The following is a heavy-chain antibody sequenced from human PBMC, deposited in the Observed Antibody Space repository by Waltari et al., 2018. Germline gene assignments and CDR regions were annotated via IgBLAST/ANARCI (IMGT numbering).Heavy chain of an antibody. CDR1: GGSITTYY. Sequence: QVQLQESGPGLVKPSETLSLTCTVSGGSITTYYWTWIRQPPGRGLEWIGDMFYNGRPNYNPSRKSRVTISIDTSKNQVSLNLSSVTAADTAIYYCARDTIAVGYFDLWGQGTLVTVSS. V-gene: IGHV4-59*01. J-gene: IGHJ4*02. CDR3: ARDTIAVGYFDL. D-gene: IGHD6-19*01. CDR2: MFYNGRP.